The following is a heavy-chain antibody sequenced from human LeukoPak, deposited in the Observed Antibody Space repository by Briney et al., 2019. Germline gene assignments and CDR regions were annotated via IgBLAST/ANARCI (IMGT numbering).Heavy chain of an antibody. V-gene: IGHV3-48*01. CDR1: GFTFSSYS. J-gene: IGHJ4*02. D-gene: IGHD3-10*01. Sequence: GGSLRLSCAASGFTFSSYSMKWVRQAPGKGLEWVSYISSSSSTIYYADSVKGRFTISRDNAKNSLYLQMNSLRAEDTAVYYCAREAPSGPFDYWGQGTLVTVSS. CDR2: ISSSSSTI. CDR3: AREAPSGPFDY.